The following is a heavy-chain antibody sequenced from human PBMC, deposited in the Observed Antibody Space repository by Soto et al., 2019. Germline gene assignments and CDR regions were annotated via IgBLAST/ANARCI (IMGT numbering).Heavy chain of an antibody. CDR2: IYYSGST. Sequence: SETLSLTCTVSGGSISSGGYYWSWIRQHPGKGLEWIGYIYYSGSTYYNPSLKSRVTISVDTSKNQLSLKLSSVTAADTAVYYCARKKAAAGSYYFDYWGQGTLVTVSS. D-gene: IGHD6-13*01. V-gene: IGHV4-31*03. CDR3: ARKKAAAGSYYFDY. J-gene: IGHJ4*02. CDR1: GGSISSGGYY.